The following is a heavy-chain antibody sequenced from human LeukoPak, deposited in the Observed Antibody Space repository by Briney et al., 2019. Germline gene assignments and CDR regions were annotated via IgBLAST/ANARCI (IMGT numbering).Heavy chain of an antibody. Sequence: ASVKVSCKASGYTFTSYAMNWVRQAPGQGLEWMGWINTNTGNPTYAQGFTGRFVFSLDTSVSTAYLQISSLKAEDTAVYYCAREVRIAVAGNRSSDWFDPWGQGTLVTVSS. CDR2: INTNTGNP. CDR1: GYTFTSYA. V-gene: IGHV7-4-1*02. CDR3: AREVRIAVAGNRSSDWFDP. D-gene: IGHD6-19*01. J-gene: IGHJ5*02.